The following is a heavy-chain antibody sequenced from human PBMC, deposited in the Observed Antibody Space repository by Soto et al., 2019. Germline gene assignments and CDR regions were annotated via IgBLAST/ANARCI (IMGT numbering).Heavy chain of an antibody. CDR3: ARVGELLRYYFDY. V-gene: IGHV4-59*01. D-gene: IGHD1-7*01. CDR1: GGSISSYY. J-gene: IGHJ4*02. CDR2: IYYSGST. Sequence: QVQLQESGPGLLKPSESLSLTCTVSGGSISSYYWSWIRQPPGKGLEWIGYIYYSGSTNYNPSLKSRVTISVDTSKNQFSLKLSSVTAADTAVYYCARVGELLRYYFDYWGQGTLVTDSS.